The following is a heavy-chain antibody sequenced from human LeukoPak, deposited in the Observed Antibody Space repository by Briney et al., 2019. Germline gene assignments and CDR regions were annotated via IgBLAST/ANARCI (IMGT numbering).Heavy chain of an antibody. CDR1: GFTFSSYG. J-gene: IGHJ4*02. Sequence: GGSLRLSCAASGFTFSSYGMHWVRQAPGKGLEWVAFIRYDGSNKYYADSVKGRFTISRDNSKNTLYLQMNSLRAEDTAVYYCAKVEVPAAPGSYWGQGTLVTVSS. CDR2: IRYDGSNK. V-gene: IGHV3-30*02. D-gene: IGHD2-2*01. CDR3: AKVEVPAAPGSY.